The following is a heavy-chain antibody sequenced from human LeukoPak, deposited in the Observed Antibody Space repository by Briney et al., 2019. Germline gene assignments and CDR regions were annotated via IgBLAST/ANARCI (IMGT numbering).Heavy chain of an antibody. CDR3: ARSDVDTAMGPFDY. D-gene: IGHD5-18*01. CDR1: GYTFTSYG. J-gene: IGHJ4*02. V-gene: IGHV1-18*04. CDR2: IRAYNGNT. Sequence: GASVKVSCKASGYTFTSYGISWVRQAPGQGLEWMGWIRAYNGNTNYAQKLQGRVTMTTDTSTSTAYMELRSLRSDDTAVYYCARSDVDTAMGPFDYWGQGTLVTVSS.